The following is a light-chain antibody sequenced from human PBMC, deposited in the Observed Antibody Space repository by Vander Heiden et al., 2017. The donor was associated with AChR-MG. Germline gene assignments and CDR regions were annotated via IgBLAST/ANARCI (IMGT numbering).Light chain of an antibody. V-gene: IGLV2-8*01. Sequence: QSALTQPPSASGSPGQSVTISCTGTSSDVGGYDYVSWYQQHPGKAPKVMMYEVNKRPSGVPDRFSGSKSGNTASLTVSGLQAEDEADNDCNSYAGSNKVGLDGGTKLT. CDR3: NSYAGSNKVG. J-gene: IGLJ2*01. CDR1: SSDVGGYDY. CDR2: EVN.